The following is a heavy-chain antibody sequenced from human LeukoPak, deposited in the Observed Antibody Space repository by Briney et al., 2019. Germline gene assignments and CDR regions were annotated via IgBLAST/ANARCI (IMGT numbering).Heavy chain of an antibody. CDR2: ISGSGGST. J-gene: IGHJ4*02. V-gene: IGHV3-23*01. CDR1: GFTFSSYA. Sequence: PGGSLRLSCAASGFTFSSYAMSWVRQAPGKGLEWVSAISGSGGSTYYADSVKGRFTISRDNFKNTLYLQMNSLRAEDTAVYYCAKSGYCSSTSCLYYFDYWGQGTLVTVSS. D-gene: IGHD2-2*01. CDR3: AKSGYCSSTSCLYYFDY.